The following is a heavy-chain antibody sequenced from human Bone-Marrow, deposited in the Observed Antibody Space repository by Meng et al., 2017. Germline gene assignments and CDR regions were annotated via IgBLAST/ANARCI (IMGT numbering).Heavy chain of an antibody. J-gene: IGHJ4*02. CDR2: INPSGGSK. V-gene: IGHV1-46*01. D-gene: IGHD3-22*01. Sequence: ASVKVSCKASGYTFTSYYMHWVRQAPGQGLEWMGIINPSGGSKSYAQKFQGRVTMTRDTSTSTVYMELSSLRSEDTAVYYCARDFGDYYDSSGYYPRGYDYWGQGTLVTVSS. CDR3: ARDFGDYYDSSGYYPRGYDY. CDR1: GYTFTSYY.